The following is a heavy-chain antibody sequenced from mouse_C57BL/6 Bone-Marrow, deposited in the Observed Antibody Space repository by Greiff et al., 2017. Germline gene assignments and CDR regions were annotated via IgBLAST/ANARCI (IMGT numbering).Heavy chain of an antibody. Sequence: EVQLVESGGGLVQPGGSLKLSCAASGFTFSDYGMAWVRQAPRKGPEWVAFISNLAYSIYYADTVTGRFTISRENAKNTLYLEMSSLRSEDTAMYYCARHGTAQAPWFAYWGQGTLVTVSA. CDR3: ARHGTAQAPWFAY. V-gene: IGHV5-15*01. CDR1: GFTFSDYG. D-gene: IGHD3-2*02. CDR2: ISNLAYSI. J-gene: IGHJ3*01.